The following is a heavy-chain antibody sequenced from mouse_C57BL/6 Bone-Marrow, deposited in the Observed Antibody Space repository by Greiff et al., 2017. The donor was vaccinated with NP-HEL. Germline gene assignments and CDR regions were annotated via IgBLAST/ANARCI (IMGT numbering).Heavy chain of an antibody. CDR3: ARSLGLGRAY. D-gene: IGHD4-1*01. Sequence: QVQLQQSGAELARPGASVKLSCKASGYTFTSYGISWVKQRTGQGLEWIGEIYPRSGTTYYNEKFKGKATLTADKSSRTAYMELRSLTSEDSAVYFCARSLGLGRAYWGQGTLVTVSA. J-gene: IGHJ3*01. CDR2: IYPRSGTT. V-gene: IGHV1-81*01. CDR1: GYTFTSYG.